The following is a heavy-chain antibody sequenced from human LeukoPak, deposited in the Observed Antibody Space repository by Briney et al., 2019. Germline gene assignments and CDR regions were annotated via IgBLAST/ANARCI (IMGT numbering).Heavy chain of an antibody. CDR3: ARWDLGATKNGFDY. CDR1: GFTFSSYA. V-gene: IGHV3-30-3*01. Sequence: PGESLRLSCAASGFTFSSYAMHWVRQAPGKGLEWVAVISYDGSNKYYADSVKGRFTISRDNSKNTLYLQMNSLRAEDTAVYYCARWDLGATKNGFDYWGQGTLVTVSS. CDR2: ISYDGSNK. D-gene: IGHD1-26*01. J-gene: IGHJ4*02.